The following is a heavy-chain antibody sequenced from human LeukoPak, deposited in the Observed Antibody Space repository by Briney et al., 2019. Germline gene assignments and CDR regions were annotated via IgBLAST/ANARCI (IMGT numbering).Heavy chain of an antibody. CDR1: GYSISSGYY. CDR3: ASYGGQDSSSSFDAFDI. D-gene: IGHD6-13*01. V-gene: IGHV4-38-2*02. Sequence: SETLSLTCTVSGYSISSGYYWVWIRQPPGKGLEWIGSIYRSGSTNYNPSLKSRVTISVDTSQNQFSLKVNSVTAADTAVYYCASYGGQDSSSSFDAFDIWGQGTMVTVSS. J-gene: IGHJ3*02. CDR2: IYRSGST.